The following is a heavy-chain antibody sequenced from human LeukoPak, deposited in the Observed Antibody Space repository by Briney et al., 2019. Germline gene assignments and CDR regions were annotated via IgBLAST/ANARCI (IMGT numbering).Heavy chain of an antibody. CDR3: AKEMGDSSGYYYY. CDR2: INQDGSEK. V-gene: IGHV3-7*03. J-gene: IGHJ4*02. Sequence: QAGGSLRLSCIASGFTFSSHWMSWVRQAPGKGLEWVASINQDGSEKYYVDSVKGRFTISRDNAKNSLYVRMNSLRAEDTAVYYCAKEMGDSSGYYYYWGQGTLVTVSS. D-gene: IGHD3-22*01. CDR1: GFTFSSHW.